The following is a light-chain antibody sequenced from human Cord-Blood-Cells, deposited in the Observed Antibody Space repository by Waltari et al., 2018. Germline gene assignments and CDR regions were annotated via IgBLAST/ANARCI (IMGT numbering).Light chain of an antibody. CDR1: QSIRSW. Sequence: DIHMTQSPSTLFASAGERDTITCRASQSIRSWLTWYQQKPGKAPKLPIYDGSSLESGVSSRFCGSGSGTEFSLTFICQPPDSLAAYCWQQYNSYPGTFSQGTKLEIK. CDR2: DGS. CDR3: QQYNSYPGT. V-gene: IGKV1-5*01. J-gene: IGKJ2*01.